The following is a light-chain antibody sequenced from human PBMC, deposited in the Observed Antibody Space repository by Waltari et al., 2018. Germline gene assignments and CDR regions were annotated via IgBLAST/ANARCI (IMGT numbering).Light chain of an antibody. CDR2: EAT. CDR1: RSDIGAYNF. V-gene: IGLV2-23*01. CDR3: CSYVGGSRVL. J-gene: IGLJ2*01. Sequence: QSVLTQPAPVSGSPGQSITISRPGTRSDIGAYNFVPWFQQLPGQAPRLLISEATKRPSGVSYRFSGSKSGNTASLSISDLQAEDEADYYCCSYVGGSRVLFGGGTKLTV.